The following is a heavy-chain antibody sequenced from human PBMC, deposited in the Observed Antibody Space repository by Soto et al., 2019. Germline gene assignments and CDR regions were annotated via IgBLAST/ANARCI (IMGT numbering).Heavy chain of an antibody. D-gene: IGHD2-21*02. CDR2: ITTYNGNR. J-gene: IGHJ6*02. CDR1: GYTFSNYG. V-gene: IGHV1-18*01. Sequence: ASVKVSCKASGYTFSNYGIKWVRQAPGQGLEWVGWITTYNGNRHYAQKLQGRVTMTTDTPTSTAYMELRSLRSDDTAVYYCARVYHCGGDCYLYYYYGMDVWGQGTTVTVSS. CDR3: ARVYHCGGDCYLYYYYGMDV.